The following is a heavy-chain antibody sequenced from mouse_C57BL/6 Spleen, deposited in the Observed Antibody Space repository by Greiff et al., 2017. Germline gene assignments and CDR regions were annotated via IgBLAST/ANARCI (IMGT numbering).Heavy chain of an antibody. D-gene: IGHD2-3*01. CDR3: AMDDGYLYAMDY. CDR2: INPNNGGT. J-gene: IGHJ4*01. CDR1: GYTFTDYY. V-gene: IGHV1-26*01. Sequence: EVQLQQSGPELVKPGASVKISCKASGYTFTDYYMNWVKQSHGKSLEWIGDINPNNGGTSYNQKFKGKATLTVDKSSSTAYMELRSLTSEDSAVYYCAMDDGYLYAMDYWGQGTSVTVSS.